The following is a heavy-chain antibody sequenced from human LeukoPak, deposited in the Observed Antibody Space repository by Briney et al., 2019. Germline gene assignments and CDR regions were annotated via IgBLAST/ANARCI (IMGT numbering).Heavy chain of an antibody. D-gene: IGHD3-10*01. Sequence: VASVKVSCKVSGYTLTELSMHWVRQVPGKGLEWMGGFDPEDGETLYAQKFQGRVTMTEDTSTDTAYMELSSLRSEDTAVYYCAKDQGGAVWGFRYGWGIYNERDVWGKGTTVTVS. CDR3: AKDQGGAVWGFRYGWGIYNERDV. CDR2: FDPEDGET. J-gene: IGHJ6*03. CDR1: GYTLTELS. V-gene: IGHV1-24*01.